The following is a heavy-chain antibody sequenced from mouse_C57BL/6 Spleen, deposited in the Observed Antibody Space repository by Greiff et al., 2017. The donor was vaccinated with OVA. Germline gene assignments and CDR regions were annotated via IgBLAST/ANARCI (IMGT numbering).Heavy chain of an antibody. Sequence: VQLQQSGAELVRPGASVQLSCTASGFNIKDDYMHWVKPRPEQGLEWIGWIDPENGDTEYASKFQGKATITADTSSNTAYLQLSSLTSEDTAVYYCTTRGNYLFFDYWGQGTTLTVSS. CDR3: TTRGNYLFFDY. J-gene: IGHJ2*01. CDR2: IDPENGDT. D-gene: IGHD2-1*01. CDR1: GFNIKDDY. V-gene: IGHV14-4*01.